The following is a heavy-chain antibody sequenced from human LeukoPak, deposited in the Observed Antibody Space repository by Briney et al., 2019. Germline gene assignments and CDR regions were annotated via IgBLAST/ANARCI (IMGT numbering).Heavy chain of an antibody. J-gene: IGHJ5*02. CDR3: ATWYSSGWDNWFDP. CDR1: GFTFSSYG. CDR2: IYYSGST. Sequence: PGGSLRLSCAASGFTFSSYGLSWVRQPPGKGLEWIGSIYYSGSTYYNPSLKSRVTISLDTSKSRFSLKLRSVTAADTAVYYCATWYSSGWDNWFDPWGQGILVTVSS. V-gene: IGHV4-38-2*01. D-gene: IGHD6-19*01.